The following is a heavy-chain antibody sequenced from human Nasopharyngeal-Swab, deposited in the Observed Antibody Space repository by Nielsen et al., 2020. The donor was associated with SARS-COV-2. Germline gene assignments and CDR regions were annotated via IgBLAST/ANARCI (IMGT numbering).Heavy chain of an antibody. CDR3: AKGRGFDSSGYQY. V-gene: IGHV3-9*01. Sequence: SLKISCAASGFTFSSYAMSWVRQAPGKGLEWVSAISWNSGSIGYADSVKGRFTISRDNAKNSLYLQMNSLRAEDTALYYCAKGRGFDSSGYQYWGQGTLVTVSS. CDR2: ISWNSGSI. D-gene: IGHD3-22*01. CDR1: GFTFSSYA. J-gene: IGHJ4*02.